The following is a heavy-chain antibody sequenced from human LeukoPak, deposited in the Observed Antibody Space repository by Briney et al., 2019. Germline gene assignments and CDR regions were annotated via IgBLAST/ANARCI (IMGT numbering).Heavy chain of an antibody. J-gene: IGHJ4*02. Sequence: PGESLKISCKGSGYSFTSYWIGWVRQMPGKGLEWMGIIYPGDSDTRYSPSFQGQVTISADKSISTAYLQWSSLKASDTATYYCARPTAGIAVAGPLTYYFDYWGQGTLVTVSS. CDR1: GYSFTSYW. CDR3: ARPTAGIAVAGPLTYYFDY. D-gene: IGHD6-19*01. V-gene: IGHV5-51*01. CDR2: IYPGDSDT.